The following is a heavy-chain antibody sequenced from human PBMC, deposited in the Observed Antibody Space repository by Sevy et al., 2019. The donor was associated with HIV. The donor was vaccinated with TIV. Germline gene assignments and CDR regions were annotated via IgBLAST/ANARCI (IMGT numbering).Heavy chain of an antibody. Sequence: GGSLRLSCAASGFTFSSYAMHWVRQAPGKGLEWVAVISYDGSNKYYADSVKGRFTISRDNSKNTLYLQMNGLRAEDTAVYYCARESSYGSGRPLDYWGQGTLVTVSS. D-gene: IGHD3-10*01. CDR1: GFTFSSYA. J-gene: IGHJ4*02. CDR2: ISYDGSNK. V-gene: IGHV3-30-3*01. CDR3: ARESSYGSGRPLDY.